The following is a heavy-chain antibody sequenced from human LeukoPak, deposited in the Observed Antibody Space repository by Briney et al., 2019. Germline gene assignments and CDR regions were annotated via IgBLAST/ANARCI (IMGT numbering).Heavy chain of an antibody. V-gene: IGHV3-21*01. CDR2: ISSSSSYI. J-gene: IGHJ4*02. Sequence: GGSLRLSCAASGFTFSSYSMNWVRQAPGKGLEWVSSISSSSSYIYYADSVKGRFTISRDNAKNSLYLQMNSPRAEDTAVYYCARDERHPDAYCGGDCYGTATDYWGQGTLVTVSS. CDR1: GFTFSSYS. D-gene: IGHD2-21*02. CDR3: ARDERHPDAYCGGDCYGTATDY.